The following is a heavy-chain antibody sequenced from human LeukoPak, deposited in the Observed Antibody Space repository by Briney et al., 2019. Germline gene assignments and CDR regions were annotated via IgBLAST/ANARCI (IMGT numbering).Heavy chain of an antibody. D-gene: IGHD3-9*01. J-gene: IGHJ4*02. CDR1: GFTFSGYW. CDR2: ISDSGGST. CDR3: AKVSESNYDILTGYYTPYYFDY. V-gene: IGHV3-23*01. Sequence: GGSLRLSCAASGFTFSGYWMHWVRQAPGKGLEWVSGISDSGGSTFYADSVKGRFTISRDNSKNILYLQMNSLRADDTAVYYCAKVSESNYDILTGYYTPYYFDYWGQGTLVTVSS.